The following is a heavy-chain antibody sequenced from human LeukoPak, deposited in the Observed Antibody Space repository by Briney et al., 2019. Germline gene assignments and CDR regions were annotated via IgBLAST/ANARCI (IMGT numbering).Heavy chain of an antibody. D-gene: IGHD3-22*01. CDR3: ARDVDYYDSSGYYGFGAY. V-gene: IGHV3-64*01. CDR2: ISSNGGST. Sequence: PGGSLRLSCAASGFTFSSYAMHWVRQAPGKGLEYVSAISSNGGSTYYANSVEGRFTISRDNSKNTLYLQMGSLRAEDMAVYYCARDVDYYDSSGYYGFGAYWGQGTLVTVSS. J-gene: IGHJ4*02. CDR1: GFTFSSYA.